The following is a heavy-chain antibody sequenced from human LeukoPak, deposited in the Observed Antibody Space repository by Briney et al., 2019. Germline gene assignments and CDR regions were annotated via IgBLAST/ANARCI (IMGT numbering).Heavy chain of an antibody. CDR2: ISGSGGST. J-gene: IGHJ4*02. V-gene: IGHV3-23*01. D-gene: IGHD3-10*01. CDR3: AKARAVRGVMIDY. CDR1: GFTFSSYS. Sequence: GGSLRLTCAASGFTFSSYSMNWFRQAPGKGLEWVSAISGSGGSTYYADSVKGRFTISRDNSKNTLYLQMNSLRAEDTAVYYCAKARAVRGVMIDYWGQGTLVTVS.